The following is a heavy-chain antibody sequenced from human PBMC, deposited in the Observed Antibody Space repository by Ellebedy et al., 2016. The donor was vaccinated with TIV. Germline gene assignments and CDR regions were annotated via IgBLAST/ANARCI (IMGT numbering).Heavy chain of an antibody. CDR3: TRVGIRVWAYFDL. D-gene: IGHD6-13*01. CDR1: GFSFSSYI. J-gene: IGHJ2*01. Sequence: PGGSLRLSCAASGFSFSSYIMDWVRQAPGKGLEWVGHTRNRANSYTTEYAASVKGRFTISIDDSNNSLYLQMNSLKTDDTAVYYCTRVGIRVWAYFDLWGRGTLVTVSS. CDR2: TRNRANSYTT. V-gene: IGHV3-72*01.